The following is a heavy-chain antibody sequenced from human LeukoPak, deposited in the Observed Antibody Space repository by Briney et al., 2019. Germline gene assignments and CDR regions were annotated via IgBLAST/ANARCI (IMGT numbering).Heavy chain of an antibody. J-gene: IGHJ4*02. CDR3: AKDPPVVRGVISY. Sequence: GGSLRLSCAASGFTFDDYAMHWVRHAPGKGLEWVSGISWNSGSIGYADSVKGRFTISRDNSKNTLYLQMNSLRAEDTAVYYCAKDPPVVRGVISYWGQGTLVTVSS. CDR1: GFTFDDYA. D-gene: IGHD3-10*01. CDR2: ISWNSGSI. V-gene: IGHV3-9*01.